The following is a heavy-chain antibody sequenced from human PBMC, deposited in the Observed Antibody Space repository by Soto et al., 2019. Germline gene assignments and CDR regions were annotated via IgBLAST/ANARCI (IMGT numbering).Heavy chain of an antibody. Sequence: GGSQRLSCAASGFTFSSYGMHWVRQAPGKGLEWVAVIWYDGSNKYYADSVKGRFTISRDNSKNTLYLQMNSLRAEDTAVYYCARGGIAARPHYYYYMDVWGKGTTVTVSS. V-gene: IGHV3-33*01. D-gene: IGHD6-6*01. J-gene: IGHJ6*03. CDR1: GFTFSSYG. CDR3: ARGGIAARPHYYYYMDV. CDR2: IWYDGSNK.